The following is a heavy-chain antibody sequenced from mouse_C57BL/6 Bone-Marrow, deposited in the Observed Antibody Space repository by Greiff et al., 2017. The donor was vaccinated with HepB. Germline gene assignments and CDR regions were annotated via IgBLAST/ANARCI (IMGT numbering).Heavy chain of an antibody. V-gene: IGHV5-9-1*02. J-gene: IGHJ1*03. D-gene: IGHD2-5*01. CDR1: GFTFSSYA. Sequence: DVHLVESGEGLVKPGGSLKLSCAASGFTFSSYAMSWVRQTPEKRLEWVAYISSGGDYIYYADTVKGRFTISRDHARNTLYLQMSSLKSEDTAMYYCTRGDYSNYVWYFDVWGTGTTVTVSS. CDR2: ISSGGDYI. CDR3: TRGDYSNYVWYFDV.